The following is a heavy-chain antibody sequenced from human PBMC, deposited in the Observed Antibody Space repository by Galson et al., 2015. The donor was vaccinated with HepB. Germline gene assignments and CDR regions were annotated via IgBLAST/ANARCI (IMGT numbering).Heavy chain of an antibody. V-gene: IGHV5-51*03. CDR3: GLTYYFDSGDYYFNY. CDR2: IYPGDSET. J-gene: IGHJ4*02. Sequence: QSGAEVKKPGESLKISCKGYGYSFPNYWIGWVRQMPGKGLEWMGIIYPGDSETRFNPSFQGQVTISADKSIKTASLQWSSLKASDTAMYYCGLTYYFDSGDYYFNYWGQETLVTVSS. CDR1: GYSFPNYW. D-gene: IGHD3-22*01.